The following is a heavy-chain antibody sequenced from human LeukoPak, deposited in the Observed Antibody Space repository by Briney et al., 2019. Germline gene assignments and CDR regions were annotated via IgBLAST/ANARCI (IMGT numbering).Heavy chain of an antibody. J-gene: IGHJ4*02. Sequence: SETLSLTFTASGGSISNYYWSWIRQPAGKGLEWIGRIYTRGNTNYNPSLKSRVTMSVDTPKNEVSLKLTSVTAADTAVYFCARGGGTNDDFWSGYAYSFDYWGQGALVTVSS. V-gene: IGHV4-4*07. CDR1: GGSISNYY. D-gene: IGHD3-3*01. CDR3: ARGGGTNDDFWSGYAYSFDY. CDR2: IYTRGNT.